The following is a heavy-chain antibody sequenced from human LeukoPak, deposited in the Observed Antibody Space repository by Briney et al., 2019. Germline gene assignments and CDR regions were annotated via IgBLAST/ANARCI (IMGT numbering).Heavy chain of an antibody. D-gene: IGHD3-9*01. V-gene: IGHV3-7*01. CDR2: IKQDGSEK. Sequence: GGSLRLSCAASGFTFSSYWMSWVRQAPGKGLEWVANIKQDGSEKYYVDSVKGRFTISRDNAKNSVYLQMNSLRVEDTAVYYCATDWDHILTGELARFDPGGQGTRVTVSS. CDR1: GFTFSSYW. J-gene: IGHJ5*02. CDR3: ATDWDHILTGELARFDP.